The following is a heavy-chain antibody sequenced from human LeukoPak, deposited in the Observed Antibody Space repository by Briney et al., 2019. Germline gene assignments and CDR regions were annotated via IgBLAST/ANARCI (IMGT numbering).Heavy chain of an antibody. CDR2: IYYSGST. CDR1: GGSISSYY. J-gene: IGHJ4*02. V-gene: IGHV4-59*08. CDR3: ARRRYSYGSYYFDY. Sequence: SETLSLTSTVSGGSISSYYWSWIRQPPGKGLEWIGYIYYSGSTNYNPSLKSRVTISVDTSKNQFSLKLSSVTAADTAVYYCARRRYSYGSYYFDYWGQGTLVTVSP. D-gene: IGHD5-18*01.